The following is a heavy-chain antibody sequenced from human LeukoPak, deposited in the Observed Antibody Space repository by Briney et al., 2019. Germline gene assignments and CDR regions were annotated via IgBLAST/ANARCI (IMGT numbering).Heavy chain of an antibody. CDR3: ARTTKEFDILTGYYFDY. J-gene: IGHJ4*02. Sequence: GGSLRLSCAASGFTVSSNCMRWEPQALGKGLEWCSVIYRGGSTYYADSVKGRFTISRDNSKNTLSLQMNSLRAVDTAVYYCARTTKEFDILTGYYFDYWGQGTLVTVSS. D-gene: IGHD3-9*01. CDR1: GFTVSSNC. V-gene: IGHV3-53*01. CDR2: IYRGGST.